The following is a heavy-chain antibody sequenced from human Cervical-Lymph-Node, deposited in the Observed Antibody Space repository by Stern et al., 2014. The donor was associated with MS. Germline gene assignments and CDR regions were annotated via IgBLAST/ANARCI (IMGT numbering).Heavy chain of an antibody. Sequence: VQLVQSGPGLVKPSETLSLTCAVSGGSISSRYWGWIRQPPGKGLEWIGLISHSGDTKYNPSLKSRVTKSPHTTQNHLSLTATPVTAADTAVYYCARLSTAVDFWGQGTLVTVSS. V-gene: IGHV4-59*08. J-gene: IGHJ4*02. CDR1: GGSISSRY. CDR3: ARLSTAVDF. CDR2: ISHSGDT.